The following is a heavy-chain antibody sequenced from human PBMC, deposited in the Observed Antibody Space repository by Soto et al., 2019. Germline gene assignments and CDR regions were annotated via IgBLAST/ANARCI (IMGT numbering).Heavy chain of an antibody. Sequence: ASVKVSCKASGYTFTSYYMHWVRQAPGQGLELMGIINPSGGSTSYAQKFQGRVTMTRXXXXXXVXMXLXXXXSEXTAVYYCARRGSGSYYGYYFDYWGQGTLVTVSS. CDR1: GYTFTSYY. V-gene: IGHV1-46*01. CDR2: INPSGGST. CDR3: ARRGSGSYYGYYFDY. D-gene: IGHD1-26*01. J-gene: IGHJ4*02.